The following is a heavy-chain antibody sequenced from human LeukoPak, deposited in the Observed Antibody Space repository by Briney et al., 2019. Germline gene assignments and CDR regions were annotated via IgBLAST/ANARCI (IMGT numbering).Heavy chain of an antibody. CDR1: GFTFSSYA. J-gene: IGHJ4*02. Sequence: GGSLRLSCAASGFTFSSYAMSWVRQAPGKGLKWVSAISGSGGSTYYADSVKGRFTISRDNAKNSLYLQMNSLRAEDTAVYYCASAPTTVTKGDFDYWGQGTLVTVSS. CDR3: ASAPTTVTKGDFDY. CDR2: ISGSGGST. D-gene: IGHD4-17*01. V-gene: IGHV3-23*01.